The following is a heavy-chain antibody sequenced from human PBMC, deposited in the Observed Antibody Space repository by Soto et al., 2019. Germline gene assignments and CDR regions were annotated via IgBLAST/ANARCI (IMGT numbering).Heavy chain of an antibody. J-gene: IGHJ6*03. CDR2: ISSSSSYI. CDR1: GFTFSSYS. Sequence: GGSLRLSCAASGFTFSSYSMNWVRQAPGKGLEWVSSISSSSSYIYYADSVKGRFTISRDNAKNSLYLQMNSLRAEDTAVYYCARVPPPHYYYYYMDVWGKGTTVTVSS. V-gene: IGHV3-21*01. CDR3: ARVPPPHYYYYYMDV.